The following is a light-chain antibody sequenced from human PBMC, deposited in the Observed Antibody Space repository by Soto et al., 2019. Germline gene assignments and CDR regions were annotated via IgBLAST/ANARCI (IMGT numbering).Light chain of an antibody. CDR2: DAS. J-gene: IGKJ5*01. CDR1: QSVSSY. V-gene: IGKV3D-15*01. CDR3: QQYNNWPRSIT. Sequence: IVLTPSPATLSLSPWARATLSCRSIQSVSSYLAWYQQKPGQASRLLIYDASNRATGIPARFSGSGSGTEFSLTISSLQSEDFAVYYCQQYNNWPRSITFGHGTRLEIK.